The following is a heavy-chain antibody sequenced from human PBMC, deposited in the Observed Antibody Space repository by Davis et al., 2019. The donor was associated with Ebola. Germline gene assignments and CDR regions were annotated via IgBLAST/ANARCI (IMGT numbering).Heavy chain of an antibody. D-gene: IGHD2-15*01. CDR3: AREDVVVVAATPVYYYGMDV. J-gene: IGHJ6*02. V-gene: IGHV4-34*01. CDR1: GGSFSGYY. Sequence: MPSETLSLTCAVYGGSFSGYYWSWIRQPPGKGLEWIGEINHSESTNYNPSLKSRVTISVDTSKNQFSLKLSSVTAADTAVYYCAREDVVVVAATPVYYYGMDVWGQGTTVTVSS. CDR2: INHSEST.